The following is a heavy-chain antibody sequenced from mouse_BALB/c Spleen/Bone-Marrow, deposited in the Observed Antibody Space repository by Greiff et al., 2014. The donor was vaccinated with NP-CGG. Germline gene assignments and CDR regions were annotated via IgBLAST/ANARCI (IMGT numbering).Heavy chain of an antibody. V-gene: IGHV14-3*02. CDR2: IDPANGNT. CDR3: ATYYYGSSWGFAY. D-gene: IGHD1-1*01. J-gene: IGHJ3*01. CDR1: GFNIKDTY. Sequence: VQLKESGAELVKPGASVKLSCTASGFNIKDTYMQWVKQKPEQGLEWIGRIDPANGNTKYDPKFQGKATITADTSSNTAYLQLSSLTSEDTAVYYCATYYYGSSWGFAYWGQGTLVTVSA.